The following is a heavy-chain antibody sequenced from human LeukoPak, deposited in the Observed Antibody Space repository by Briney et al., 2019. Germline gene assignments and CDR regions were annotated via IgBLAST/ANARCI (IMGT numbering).Heavy chain of an antibody. CDR2: INHSGST. Sequence: SETLSPTCVVYGGSFSGYYWSWIRQPPGKRLEWIGEINHSGSTNYNPSLKSRVTISVDTSRNQFSLKLSSVTAADTAVYYCAREARRGIAAAGTDYWGQGTLVTVSS. J-gene: IGHJ4*02. CDR3: AREARRGIAAAGTDY. D-gene: IGHD6-13*01. V-gene: IGHV4-34*01. CDR1: GGSFSGYY.